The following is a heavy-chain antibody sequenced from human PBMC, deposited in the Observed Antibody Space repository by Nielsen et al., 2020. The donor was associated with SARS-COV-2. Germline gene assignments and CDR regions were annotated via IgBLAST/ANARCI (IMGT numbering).Heavy chain of an antibody. J-gene: IGHJ4*02. Sequence: GGSLRLSCAASGFTFSNFPMSWVRQAPGKGLEWVSTISGSGGSAHYADSVKGRFTISRDKSKNTLFLQMNSLRAEDRAVYYYACRRDGYNYDTFWGQGTLVTVSS. V-gene: IGHV3-23*01. CDR2: ISGSGGSA. CDR1: GFTFSNFP. D-gene: IGHD5-24*01. CDR3: ACRRDGYNYDTF.